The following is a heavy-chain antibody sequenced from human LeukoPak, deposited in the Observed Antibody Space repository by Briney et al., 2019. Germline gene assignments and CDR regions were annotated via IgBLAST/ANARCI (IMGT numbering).Heavy chain of an antibody. Sequence: GGSLRLSCAASGFTFSSYAMHWVRQAPGKGLEWVAVISYDGSNKYYADSVKGRFTISRDNSKNTLYLQMNSLRAEDTAVYYCARAGYCSGGSCDPNWFDPWGQGTLVTVSS. J-gene: IGHJ5*02. V-gene: IGHV3-30-3*01. CDR3: ARAGYCSGGSCDPNWFDP. CDR2: ISYDGSNK. D-gene: IGHD2-15*01. CDR1: GFTFSSYA.